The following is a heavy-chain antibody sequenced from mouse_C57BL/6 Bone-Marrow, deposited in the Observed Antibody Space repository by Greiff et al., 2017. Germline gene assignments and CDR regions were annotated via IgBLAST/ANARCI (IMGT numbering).Heavy chain of an antibody. CDR2: ISYDGSN. CDR3: ARGNYEVFAY. Sequence: ESGPGLVKPSQSLSLTCSVTGYSITSGYYWNWIRQFPGNKLEWMGYISYDGSNNYNPSLKNRISITRDTSKNQFFLKLNSVTTEDTATYYGARGNYEVFAYWGQGTLVTVSA. CDR1: GYSITSGYY. D-gene: IGHD2-1*01. J-gene: IGHJ3*01. V-gene: IGHV3-6*01.